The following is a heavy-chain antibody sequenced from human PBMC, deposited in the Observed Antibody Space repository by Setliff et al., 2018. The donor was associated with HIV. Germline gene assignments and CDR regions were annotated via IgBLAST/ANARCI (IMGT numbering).Heavy chain of an antibody. CDR1: GFTFSYYV. J-gene: IGHJ4*02. CDR2: LSGAGGST. D-gene: IGHD3-10*01. V-gene: IGHV3-23*01. CDR3: AKAVGLQWFGGYFDH. Sequence: GGSLRLSCSTSGFTFSYYVMQWVRQAPGKGLEWVSALSGAGGSTYYADSVKGRFTISRDNYKNTLYLQMNSLRAEDTAVYYCAKAVGLQWFGGYFDHWGQGTPVTVSS.